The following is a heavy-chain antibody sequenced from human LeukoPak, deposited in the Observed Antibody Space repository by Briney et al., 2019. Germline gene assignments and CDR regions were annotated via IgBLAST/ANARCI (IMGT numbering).Heavy chain of an antibody. V-gene: IGHV1-18*01. D-gene: IGHD4-23*01. CDR1: GYTFTSYG. J-gene: IGHJ6*03. Sequence: ASVKVSCKASGYTFTSYGISWVRQAPGQGLEWMGWISAYNGNTNYAQKLQGRVTMTTDTSTSTAYMELRSLRSDDTAVYYCARVLGYGGNSPHKYYYYCMDVWGKGTTVTVSS. CDR3: ARVLGYGGNSPHKYYYYCMDV. CDR2: ISAYNGNT.